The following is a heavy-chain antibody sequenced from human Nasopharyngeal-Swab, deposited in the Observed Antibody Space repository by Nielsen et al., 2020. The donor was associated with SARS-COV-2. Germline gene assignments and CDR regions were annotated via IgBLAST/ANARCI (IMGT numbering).Heavy chain of an antibody. Sequence: ASVKVSCKTSGYTFSSYGIAWVRQAPGQGLVWLGWISPYNDYTHYAQKFQGSVTMTSDTSTSTAYLELRSLTSDDTAVYYCARELGVGLFDYWGQGTLVTVSS. CDR2: ISPYNDYT. CDR3: ARELGVGLFDY. CDR1: GYTFSSYG. V-gene: IGHV1-18*01. D-gene: IGHD3-16*01. J-gene: IGHJ4*02.